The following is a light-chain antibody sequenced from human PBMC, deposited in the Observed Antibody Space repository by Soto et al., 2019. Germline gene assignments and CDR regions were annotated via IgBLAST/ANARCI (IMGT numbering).Light chain of an antibody. CDR1: QSISDY. V-gene: IGKV1-39*01. CDR2: GAH. Sequence: DIQVTQSPASVSASVGDRVTITCRTSQSISDYLNWYQQQPGKAPKLLIYGAHTLQSGVPTRFSGSGSGTDFTLTIRTLQPEDFATYSCQQNFRPPQVTFGGGTKVDIK. CDR3: QQNFRPPQVT. J-gene: IGKJ4*01.